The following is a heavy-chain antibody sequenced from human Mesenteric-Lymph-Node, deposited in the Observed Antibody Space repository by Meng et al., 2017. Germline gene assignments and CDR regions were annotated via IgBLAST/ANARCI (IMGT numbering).Heavy chain of an antibody. V-gene: IGHV4-59*01. Sequence: SETLSLTCTVSGGSISSYYWSWIRQPPGKGLEWIGYIYYSGSTNYNPSLKSRVTISVDTSKNQFSLKLSSVTAADTAVYYCARLSDDYVWGSYRYAVGHYYFDYWGQGTLVTVSS. CDR2: IYYSGST. CDR3: ARLSDDYVWGSYRYAVGHYYFDY. D-gene: IGHD3-16*02. CDR1: GGSISSYY. J-gene: IGHJ4*02.